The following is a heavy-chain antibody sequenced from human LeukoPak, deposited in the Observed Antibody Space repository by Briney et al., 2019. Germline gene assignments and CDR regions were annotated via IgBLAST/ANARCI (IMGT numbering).Heavy chain of an antibody. CDR1: GASVSGSAYY. J-gene: IGHJ6*03. CDR3: ARVAYSGYYYYMDV. Sequence: SETLSLACTVSGASVSGSAYYWSWIRQPPGTGLEWIGYIYYSGSTNYNPSLKSRVTISVDTSKNQSSLKLSSVTAADTAVYYCARVAYSGYYYYMDVWGKGTTVTVSS. D-gene: IGHD1-26*01. V-gene: IGHV4-61*08. CDR2: IYYSGST.